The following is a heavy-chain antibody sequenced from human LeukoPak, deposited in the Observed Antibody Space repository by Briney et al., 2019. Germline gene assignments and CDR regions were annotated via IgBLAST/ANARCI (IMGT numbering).Heavy chain of an antibody. Sequence: GGSLRLSCAASGFIFSSYGMHWVRQAPGKGLEWVAFIRYDGSIKYYADSVKGRFTISRDNSKNTLSLQMNSLRAEDTAVYYCAKDKYSPFDYWGQGTLVTVSS. CDR3: AKDKYSPFDY. CDR2: IRYDGSIK. D-gene: IGHD5-18*01. CDR1: GFIFSSYG. V-gene: IGHV3-30*02. J-gene: IGHJ4*02.